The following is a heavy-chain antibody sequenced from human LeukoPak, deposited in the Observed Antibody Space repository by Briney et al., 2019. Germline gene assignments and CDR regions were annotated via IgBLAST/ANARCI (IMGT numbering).Heavy chain of an antibody. V-gene: IGHV3-21*01. CDR3: ARARTGGSSPGYFDY. CDR2: ISSSSSYI. CDR1: GFTFSNFA. Sequence: GGSLRLSCAASGFTFSNFAMSWVRQAPGKGLEWVSSISSSSSYIYYADSVKGRFTISRDNAKNSLYLQMNSLRAEDTAVYYCARARTGGSSPGYFDYWGQGTLVTVSS. J-gene: IGHJ4*02. D-gene: IGHD1-26*01.